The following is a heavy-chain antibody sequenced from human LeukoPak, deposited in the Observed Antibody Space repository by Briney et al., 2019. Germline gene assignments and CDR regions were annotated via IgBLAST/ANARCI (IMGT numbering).Heavy chain of an antibody. CDR1: GFTFDDYA. CDR2: ISGDGGST. D-gene: IGHD3-22*01. CDR3: AKDTDSRFPDSSGYYADY. J-gene: IGHJ4*02. V-gene: IGHV3-43*02. Sequence: GGSLRLSCAASGFTFDDYAMHWVRQAPGKGLEWVSLISGDGGSTYYADSVKGRFTISRDNSKNSLYLQMNSLRTEDTALYYCAKDTDSRFPDSSGYYADYWGQGTLVTVSS.